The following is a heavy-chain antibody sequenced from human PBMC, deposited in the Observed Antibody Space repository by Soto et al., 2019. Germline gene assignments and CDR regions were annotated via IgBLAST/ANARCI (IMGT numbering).Heavy chain of an antibody. V-gene: IGHV1-46*01. D-gene: IGHD1-26*01. CDR3: AKGSSGSYLNWFGP. CDR2: VNPSSGST. Sequence: AAVKVSCKTSGYTFTNYYIHWVRQAPGQGLEWMGIVNPSSGSTSYPQKFQGRVTMTRDTSTSTVYMDLSSLKSEDTAVYYCAKGSSGSYLNWFGPCRQLPPVPV. CDR1: GYTFTNYY. J-gene: IGHJ5*02.